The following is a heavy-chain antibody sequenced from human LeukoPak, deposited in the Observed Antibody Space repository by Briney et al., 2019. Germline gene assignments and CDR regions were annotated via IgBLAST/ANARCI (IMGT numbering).Heavy chain of an antibody. V-gene: IGHV3-23*01. J-gene: IGHJ6*02. CDR2: ISGSGGST. CDR3: AKDHGSGSYYAARYYYYGMDV. D-gene: IGHD3-10*01. Sequence: GGSLRLSCAASGFTFSSFAMSWVRQAPGKGLKWVSAISGSGGSTYYADSVKGRFTISRDNSKNTLYLQMNSLRAEDTAVYYCAKDHGSGSYYAARYYYYGMDVWGQGTTVTVSS. CDR1: GFTFSSFA.